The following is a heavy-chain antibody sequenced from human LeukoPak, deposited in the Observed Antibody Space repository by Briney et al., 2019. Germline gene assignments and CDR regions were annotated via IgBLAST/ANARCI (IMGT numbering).Heavy chain of an antibody. V-gene: IGHV1-18*01. CDR3: ARGISETIVIPIDY. J-gene: IGHJ4*02. D-gene: IGHD2/OR15-2a*01. CDR1: GYTFSSFG. CDR2: INTYHGNT. Sequence: GASVKVSCKTSGYTFSSFGINWVRQAPGQGLEWMGWINTYHGNTRFARDFQGRVTMTRDISTSTAYMEVRSLTSDDTAVYYCARGISETIVIPIDYWGPGTLIIVSS.